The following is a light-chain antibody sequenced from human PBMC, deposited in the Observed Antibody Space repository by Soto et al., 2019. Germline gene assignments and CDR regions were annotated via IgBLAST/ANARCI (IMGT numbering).Light chain of an antibody. Sequence: EIVMTQSPATLSVSPGERATLSCRASQSVSSNLAWYQQKPGQAPRLLISGASSRATGIPDRFSGSGSGTDFTLTISRLEPEDSAVYYCQQYGSSPLTFGGGTKVDIK. V-gene: IGKV3-20*01. J-gene: IGKJ4*01. CDR2: GAS. CDR1: QSVSSN. CDR3: QQYGSSPLT.